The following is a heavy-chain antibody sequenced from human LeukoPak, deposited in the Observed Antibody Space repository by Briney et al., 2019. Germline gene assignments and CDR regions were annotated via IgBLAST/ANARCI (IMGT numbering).Heavy chain of an antibody. Sequence: AAVKVSCKTSGYTFTTYGISWVRQAPGQGLEWMGWISPYNANTNYAQKLQGRGTMTTDTSTSTAYMELRSLRSDDTAVYYCARDLGYHLLTNYYYCGMDVWGQGTTVTVSS. CDR1: GYTFTTYG. CDR3: ARDLGYHLLTNYYYCGMDV. D-gene: IGHD2-2*01. CDR2: ISPYNANT. J-gene: IGHJ6*02. V-gene: IGHV1-18*01.